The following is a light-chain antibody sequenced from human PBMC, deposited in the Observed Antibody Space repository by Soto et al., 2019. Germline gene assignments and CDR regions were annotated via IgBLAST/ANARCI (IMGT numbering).Light chain of an antibody. CDR1: QNVENY. CDR3: QQYHSYPWS. J-gene: IGKJ1*01. V-gene: IGKV1-5*03. Sequence: DIQITQSPSTLSASVGDRVTITCRASQNVENYLAWYQQKPGKAPKLLIYKASGLESGVPSRFSGSGSRTEFTLTISSLQPDDFATYYCQQYHSYPWSFGQGTKVDIK. CDR2: KAS.